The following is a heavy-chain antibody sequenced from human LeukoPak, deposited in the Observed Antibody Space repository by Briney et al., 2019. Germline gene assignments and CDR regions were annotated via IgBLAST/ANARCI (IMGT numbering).Heavy chain of an antibody. V-gene: IGHV4-30-4*08. Sequence: SETLSLTCTVSGGSISSGDYYWSWIRQPPGKGLEWNGYIYYSGSTYYNPSLKSRVTISVDTSKNQFSLKLSSVTAADAAVYYCARGYCSSTSCYGDYYFDYWGQGTLVTVSS. D-gene: IGHD2-2*01. J-gene: IGHJ4*02. CDR3: ARGYCSSTSCYGDYYFDY. CDR1: GGSISSGDYY. CDR2: IYYSGST.